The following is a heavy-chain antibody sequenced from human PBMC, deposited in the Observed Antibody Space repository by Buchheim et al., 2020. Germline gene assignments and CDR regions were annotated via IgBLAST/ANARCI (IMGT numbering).Heavy chain of an antibody. CDR2: ISSSGSTI. D-gene: IGHD3-22*01. V-gene: IGHV3-48*03. Sequence: EVQLVESGGGLVQPGGSLRLSCAASGFTFSSYEMNWVRQAPGKGLEWVSYISSSGSTIYYADSVKGRFTISRDNAKNSLYLQMNSLRAEDTAVYYCARVRTQYYYDSSGYLPDYWGQGTL. J-gene: IGHJ4*02. CDR3: ARVRTQYYYDSSGYLPDY. CDR1: GFTFSSYE.